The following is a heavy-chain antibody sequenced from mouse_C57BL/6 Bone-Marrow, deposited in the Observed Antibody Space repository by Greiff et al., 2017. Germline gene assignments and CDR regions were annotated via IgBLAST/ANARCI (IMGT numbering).Heavy chain of an antibody. CDR1: GYTFTSYD. V-gene: IGHV1-85*01. D-gene: IGHD2-5*01. J-gene: IGHJ1*03. Sequence: QVQLQQSGPELVKPGASVKLSCKASGYTFTSYDINWVKQRPGQGLEWIGWIYPRDGSTKYNEKFKGKATLTVDKSSSTAYMELHSLTSDDSAVYFCARVEFVYSSGDWYFDVWCKGTTVTVSS. CDR3: ARVEFVYSSGDWYFDV. CDR2: IYPRDGST.